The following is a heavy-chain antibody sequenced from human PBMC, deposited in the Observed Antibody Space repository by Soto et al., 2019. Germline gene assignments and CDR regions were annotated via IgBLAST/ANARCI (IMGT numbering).Heavy chain of an antibody. J-gene: IGHJ4*02. V-gene: IGHV3-23*01. D-gene: IGHD3-9*01. CDR1: GCTCGGYA. CDR3: AKDPYDILTGYYYGPGY. CDR2: ISGSGGST. Sequence: WGPLRLPCGASGCTCGGYAMSRVLQAPGKGLEWVSAISGSGGSTYYADSVKGRFTISRDNSKNTLYLQMNSLRAEDTAVYYCAKDPYDILTGYYYGPGYWGQGPLVTLSS.